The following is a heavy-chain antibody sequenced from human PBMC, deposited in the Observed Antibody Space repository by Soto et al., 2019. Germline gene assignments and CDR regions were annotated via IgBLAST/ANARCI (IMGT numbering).Heavy chain of an antibody. CDR1: GFTFDTYG. V-gene: IGHV3-23*01. D-gene: IGHD2-2*02. CDR3: AKDLSRGNHYTIALYCYYGMDV. Sequence: GGSLRLSCTASGFTFDTYGMNWVRQAPGKGLEWVSVVSGSGNSADYADSVKGRFTIFRDNSKNTLYLQMNSLRAEDTAVYYCAKDLSRGNHYTIALYCYYGMDVWGQGTTVTVSS. J-gene: IGHJ6*02. CDR2: VSGSGNSA.